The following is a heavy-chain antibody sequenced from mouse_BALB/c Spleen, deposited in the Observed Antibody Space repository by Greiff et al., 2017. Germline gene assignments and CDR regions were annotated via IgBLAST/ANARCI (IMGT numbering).Heavy chain of an antibody. J-gene: IGHJ2*01. D-gene: IGHD4-1*01. CDR1: GFNIKDTY. CDR3: APNWDRCY. V-gene: IGHV14-3*02. CDR2: IDPANGNT. Sequence: EVQLQQSGAELVKPGASVKLSCTASGFNIKDTYMHWVKQRPEQGLEWIGRIDPANGNTKYDPKFQGKATITADTSSNTAYLQLSSLTSEDTAVYYWAPNWDRCYWGQGTTLTVSS.